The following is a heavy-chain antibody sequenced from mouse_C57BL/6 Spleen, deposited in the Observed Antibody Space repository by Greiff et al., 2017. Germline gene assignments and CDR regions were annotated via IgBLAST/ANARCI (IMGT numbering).Heavy chain of an antibody. CDR2: IDPSDSYT. J-gene: IGHJ1*03. Sequence: QVQLQQPGAELVKPGASVKLSCKASGYTFTSYWMQWVKQRPGQGLEWIGEIDPSDSYTNYNQKFKGKATLTVDTSSSTAYMQLSSLTSEDSAVYYGARGEGYRYFDVWGTGTTVTVSS. CDR3: ARGEGYRYFDV. CDR1: GYTFTSYW. V-gene: IGHV1-50*01.